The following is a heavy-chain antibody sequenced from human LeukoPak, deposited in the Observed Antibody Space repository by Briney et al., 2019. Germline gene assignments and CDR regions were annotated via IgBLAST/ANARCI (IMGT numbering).Heavy chain of an antibody. J-gene: IGHJ4*02. CDR1: GYTFTGYY. Sequence: ASVKVSCKASGYTFTGYYMHWVRQAPGQGLEWMGRINPNSGGTNYAQKFQGRVTMTRDTSISTAYMELSRLRSDDTAVYYCARGYLAGDEGFDYWGQGTLVTVSS. V-gene: IGHV1-2*06. CDR3: ARGYLAGDEGFDY. CDR2: INPNSGGT. D-gene: IGHD2-21*01.